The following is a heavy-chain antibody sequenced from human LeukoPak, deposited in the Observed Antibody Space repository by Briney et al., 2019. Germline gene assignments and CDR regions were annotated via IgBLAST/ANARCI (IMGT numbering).Heavy chain of an antibody. CDR1: GFTFSSYA. D-gene: IGHD6-13*01. J-gene: IGHJ4*02. CDR2: ISYDGSNK. V-gene: IGHV3-30*04. Sequence: PGRSLRLSCAASGFTFSSYAMHWVRQAPGKGLEWVAVISYDGSNKYYADSVKGRFTISRDNSKNTLYLQMNSLRAEDTAVYYCARDQGSSSHLDYWGQGTLVTVSS. CDR3: ARDQGSSSHLDY.